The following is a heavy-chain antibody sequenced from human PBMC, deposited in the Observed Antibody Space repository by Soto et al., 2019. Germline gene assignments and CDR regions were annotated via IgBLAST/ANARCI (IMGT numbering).Heavy chain of an antibody. CDR1: GGSISSYY. CDR3: ARGGTKAWEPQGWFDP. J-gene: IGHJ5*02. D-gene: IGHD1-26*01. Sequence: SETLSLTCTVSGGSISSYYWSWIRQPPGKGLEWIGYIYYSGSTNYNPSLKSRVTISVDTSKNQFSLKLSSVTAADTAVYYCARGGTKAWEPQGWFDPWGQGTLVTVSS. CDR2: IYYSGST. V-gene: IGHV4-59*01.